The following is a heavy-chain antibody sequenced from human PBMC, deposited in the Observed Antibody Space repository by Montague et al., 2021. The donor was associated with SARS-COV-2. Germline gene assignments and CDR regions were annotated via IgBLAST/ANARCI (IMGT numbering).Heavy chain of an antibody. V-gene: IGHV4-4*09. CDR2: ISSNGKT. Sequence: SETLSLTCTVSAGSISDHYRSWTRQSPGKWLEWIAYISSNGKTNYNPSLESRVTLSADASRNEFSRKLDSVTAADTAVYFCARRGYYDSAGYHWHFDPWGRGTLVTVAS. J-gene: IGHJ2*01. CDR3: ARRGYYDSAGYHWHFDP. CDR1: AGSISDHY. D-gene: IGHD3-22*01.